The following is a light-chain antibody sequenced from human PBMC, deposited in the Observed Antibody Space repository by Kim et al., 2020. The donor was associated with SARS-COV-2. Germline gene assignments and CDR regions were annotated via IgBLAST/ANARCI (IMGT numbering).Light chain of an antibody. J-gene: IGKJ2*01. Sequence: RANISCKSSRSVLYSSNNKNYFARYQQKPGQPPKLRIYWAPSRESGVPDRFSGSGSGTDFTVSISSLQAEDVAVYYCQQYFSVPYTFGQGPKLEI. CDR2: WAP. CDR3: QQYFSVPYT. CDR1: RSVLYSSNNKNY. V-gene: IGKV4-1*01.